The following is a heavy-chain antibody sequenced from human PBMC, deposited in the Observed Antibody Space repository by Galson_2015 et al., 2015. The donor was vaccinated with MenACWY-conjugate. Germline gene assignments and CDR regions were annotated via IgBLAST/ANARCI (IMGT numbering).Heavy chain of an antibody. Sequence: SGEEVKKPGESLQICCTGSEYSSPGFWIGWVRQMPGKGLEWMGVIYPPESDTKYSPSFQGPVTMSAVKSITTTYLLWSSLKASGTAMFYCAIAIYYAWSCYSFDYWGQGTQVTVSS. V-gene: IGHV5-51*01. J-gene: IGHJ4*02. CDR3: AIAIYYAWSCYSFDY. CDR2: IYPPESDT. D-gene: IGHD3-22*01. CDR1: EYSSPGFW.